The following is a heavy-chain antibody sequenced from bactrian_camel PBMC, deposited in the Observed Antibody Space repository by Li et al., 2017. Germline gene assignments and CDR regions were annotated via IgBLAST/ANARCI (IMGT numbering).Heavy chain of an antibody. V-gene: IGHV3S25*01. CDR1: GYTDPPRC. CDR3: GVSPFCSVALQGIDL. Sequence: QVQLVESGGGAVQSGESLRLSCVASGYTDPPRCMHWFRQVPGKERQKVASIRTDTGTTYYVDFSKDRFTISRDRDNAKVAVYLQMNNLQPEDTAMYYCGVSPFCSVALQGIDLWGQGTQVTVS. J-gene: IGHJ4*01. CDR2: IRTDTGTT.